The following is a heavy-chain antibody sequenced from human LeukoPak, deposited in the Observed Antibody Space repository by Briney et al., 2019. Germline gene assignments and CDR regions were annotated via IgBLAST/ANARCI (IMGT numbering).Heavy chain of an antibody. CDR1: GGSISSSSYY. V-gene: IGHV4-39*01. CDR3: ASGIAAAGLVGY. D-gene: IGHD6-13*01. CDR2: IYYSGST. J-gene: IGHJ4*02. Sequence: SETLSLTCTVSGGSISSSSYYWGWIRQPPGKGLEWIGSIYYSGSTYYNPSLKSRVTISVDTSKNQFSLKLSSVTAADTAVYYCASGIAAAGLVGYWGQGTLVTVSP.